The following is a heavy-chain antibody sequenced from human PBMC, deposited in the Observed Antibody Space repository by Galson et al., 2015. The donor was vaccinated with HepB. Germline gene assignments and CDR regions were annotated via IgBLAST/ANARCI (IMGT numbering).Heavy chain of an antibody. CDR1: GYTFTTYD. D-gene: IGHD1-7*01. Sequence: SVKVSCKASGYTFTTYDINWLRQATGQGPEWMGWMNPDSGSRGYAEKFQGRVTISRITSMSTAYMELSSLTSDDTAVYYCARAPRRRMNYWSYYFDYWSQGTLVTFSS. CDR3: ARAPRRRMNYWSYYFDY. J-gene: IGHJ4*02. CDR2: MNPDSGSR. V-gene: IGHV1-8*01.